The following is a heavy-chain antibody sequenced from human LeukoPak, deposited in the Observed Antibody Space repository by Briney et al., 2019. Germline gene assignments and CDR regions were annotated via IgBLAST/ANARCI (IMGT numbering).Heavy chain of an antibody. D-gene: IGHD4-23*01. CDR1: GFTFSSYA. CDR3: ARGGDYGGNSGAFDI. Sequence: PGRSLRLSCAASGFTFSSYAMHWVRQAPGKGLEWVAVISYDGSNKYYADSVKGRFTISRDNSKNTLYLQMNSLRAEDTAVYYCARGGDYGGNSGAFDIWGQGTMVTVSS. V-gene: IGHV3-30-3*01. J-gene: IGHJ3*02. CDR2: ISYDGSNK.